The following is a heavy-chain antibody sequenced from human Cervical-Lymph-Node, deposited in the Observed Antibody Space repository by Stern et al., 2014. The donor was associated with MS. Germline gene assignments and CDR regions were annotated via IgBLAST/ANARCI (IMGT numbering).Heavy chain of an antibody. J-gene: IGHJ5*02. Sequence: QLVQSGAEVKKPGESLKISCTGSGYSFTSYYILWVRHVPGKGLEWMGIIQPGDSETRYSPSFQGQVTISADKSINTAYLQWRSLKASDTAMYYCARTRYSSSWYTFDPWGQGTLVTVS. D-gene: IGHD6-13*01. V-gene: IGHV5-51*03. CDR3: ARTRYSSSWYTFDP. CDR1: GYSFTSYY. CDR2: IQPGDSET.